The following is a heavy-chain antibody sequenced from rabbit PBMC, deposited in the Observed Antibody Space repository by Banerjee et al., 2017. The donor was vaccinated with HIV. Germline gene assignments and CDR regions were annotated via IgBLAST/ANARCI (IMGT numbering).Heavy chain of an antibody. CDR3: ARDLAGVIGWNFAL. CDR1: GFDFSNYYM. J-gene: IGHJ3*01. Sequence: QEQLKESGGGLVQPGGSLKLSCKASGFDFSNYYMSWVRQAPGKGLEWIACINTSSGNTVYATWAKGRFTISRTSSTTVALQMTSLTAADTATYFCARDLAGVIGWNFALWGQGT. D-gene: IGHD4-1*01. CDR2: INTSSGNT. V-gene: IGHV1S45*01.